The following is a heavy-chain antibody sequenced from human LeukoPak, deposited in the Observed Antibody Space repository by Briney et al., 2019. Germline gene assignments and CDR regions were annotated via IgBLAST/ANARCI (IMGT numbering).Heavy chain of an antibody. J-gene: IGHJ4*02. Sequence: GGSLRLSCAASGFTFSSYAMHWARQAPGKGLEWVAVISYDGSNKYYADSVKGRFTISRDNSKNTLYLQMNSLRAEDTAVYYCARDMDYRPIGNYYYGYWGQGTLVTVSS. D-gene: IGHD1-7*01. CDR2: ISYDGSNK. CDR1: GFTFSSYA. CDR3: ARDMDYRPIGNYYYGY. V-gene: IGHV3-30*04.